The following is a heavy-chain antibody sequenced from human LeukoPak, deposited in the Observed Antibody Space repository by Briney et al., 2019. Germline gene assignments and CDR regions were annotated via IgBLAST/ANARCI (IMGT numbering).Heavy chain of an antibody. CDR2: ISYDGSNK. CDR1: GFTFSGYG. D-gene: IGHD3-22*01. V-gene: IGHV3-30*03. CDR3: AREGVYYYDSSGYSYLPYYFDY. J-gene: IGHJ4*02. Sequence: PGGSLRLSCAASGFTFSGYGMHWVRQAPGKGLEWVAVISYDGSNKYYADSVKGRFTISRDNSKNTLYLQMNSLRAEDTAVYYCAREGVYYYDSSGYSYLPYYFDYWGQGTLVTVSS.